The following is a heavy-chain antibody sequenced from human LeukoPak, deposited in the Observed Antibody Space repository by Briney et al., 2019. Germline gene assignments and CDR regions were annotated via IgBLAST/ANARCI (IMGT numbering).Heavy chain of an antibody. D-gene: IGHD3-22*01. J-gene: IGHJ4*02. Sequence: SETLSLTCTVSGGSISSGDYYWSWIRQPPGKGLEWIGYIYYSGSTYYNPSLKSRVTISVDTSKNQFSLKLSSVTAADTAVYYCASGYYDSSGYYYPGYFDYWGQGTLVTVSS. V-gene: IGHV4-30-4*01. CDR1: GGSISSGDYY. CDR3: ASGYYDSSGYYYPGYFDY. CDR2: IYYSGST.